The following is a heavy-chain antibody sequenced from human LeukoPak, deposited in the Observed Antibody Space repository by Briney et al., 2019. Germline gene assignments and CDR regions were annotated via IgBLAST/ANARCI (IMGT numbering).Heavy chain of an antibody. CDR1: GYTFTGYY. J-gene: IGHJ1*01. Sequence: ASVKVSCEASGYTFTGYYMHWVRQAPGQGLEWMGWINPNSGGTNYAQKFQGGVTMTRDTSISTAYMELSRLRSDDTAVYYCARGYYDSSDYEYFQHWGQGTLVTVSS. CDR2: INPNSGGT. V-gene: IGHV1-2*02. D-gene: IGHD3-22*01. CDR3: ARGYYDSSDYEYFQH.